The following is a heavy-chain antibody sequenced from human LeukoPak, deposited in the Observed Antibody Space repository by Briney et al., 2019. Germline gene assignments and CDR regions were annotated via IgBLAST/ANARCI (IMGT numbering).Heavy chain of an antibody. CDR3: VYYYGSGSYYNDPFDI. V-gene: IGHV4-39*01. J-gene: IGHJ3*02. CDR1: GGSISSSSYY. Sequence: ETLSLTCTVSGGSISSSSYYWGWIRQPPGKGLEWIGSIYYSGSTYYNPSLKSRVTISVDTSKNQFSLKLSSVTAADTAVYYCVYYYGSGSYYNDPFDIWGQGTMVTVSS. CDR2: IYYSGST. D-gene: IGHD3-10*01.